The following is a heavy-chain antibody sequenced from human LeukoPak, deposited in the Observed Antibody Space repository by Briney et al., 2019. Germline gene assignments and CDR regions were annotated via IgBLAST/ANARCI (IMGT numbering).Heavy chain of an antibody. CDR3: ARGCSSTSCYLYYYYGMDV. CDR1: GGTFSSYA. D-gene: IGHD2-2*01. CDR2: IIPIFGTA. Sequence: SVKVSCKASGGTFSSYAISWARQAPGQGLEWMGGIIPIFGTANYAQKFQGRVTITADESTSTAYMELSSLRSEDTAVYYCARGCSSTSCYLYYYYGMDVWGQGTTVTVSS. J-gene: IGHJ6*02. V-gene: IGHV1-69*13.